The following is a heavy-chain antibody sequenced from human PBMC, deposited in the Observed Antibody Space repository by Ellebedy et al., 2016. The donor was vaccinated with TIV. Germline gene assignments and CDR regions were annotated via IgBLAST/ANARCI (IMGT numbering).Heavy chain of an antibody. D-gene: IGHD2-15*01. J-gene: IGHJ4*02. CDR3: ARADYHGGIYYLDY. V-gene: IGHV3-74*01. Sequence: PGGSLRLSCAASGFTFRSYWMHWVRQAPGKGLVWVSRINGDGSSPSYADSVKGRFTISRDNARNTLHLQMSSLRAEDTAVYYCARADYHGGIYYLDYWGQGTLVTVSS. CDR1: GFTFRSYW. CDR2: INGDGSSP.